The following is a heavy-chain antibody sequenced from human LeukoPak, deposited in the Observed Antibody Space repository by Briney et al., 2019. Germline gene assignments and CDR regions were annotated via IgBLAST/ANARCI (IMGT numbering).Heavy chain of an antibody. Sequence: PSETLSLTCAVYGGSFSGYYWSWIRQPPGKGLEWIGEINHSGSTNYNPSLKSRVTISVDTSKNQFSLKLSSVTAADTAVYYCARGGRNPARGVGATRVGTKSHDFDYWGQGTLVTVSS. CDR1: GGSFSGYY. J-gene: IGHJ4*02. CDR2: INHSGST. V-gene: IGHV4-34*01. CDR3: ARGGRNPARGVGATRVGTKSHDFDY. D-gene: IGHD1-26*01.